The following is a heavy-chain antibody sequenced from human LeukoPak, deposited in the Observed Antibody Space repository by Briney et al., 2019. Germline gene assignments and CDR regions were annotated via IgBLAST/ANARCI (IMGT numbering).Heavy chain of an antibody. V-gene: IGHV3-7*03. Sequence: GGSLRLFCAASGFTFSSYWMSWVRQAPGKGLEWVANIKQDGSEKYYVDSVKGRFTISRDNAKNSLYLQMNSLRAEDTAVYYCATSSGEGATHYYYYMDVWGKGTTVTVSS. CDR1: GFTFSSYW. J-gene: IGHJ6*03. CDR3: ATSSGEGATHYYYYMDV. D-gene: IGHD1-26*01. CDR2: IKQDGSEK.